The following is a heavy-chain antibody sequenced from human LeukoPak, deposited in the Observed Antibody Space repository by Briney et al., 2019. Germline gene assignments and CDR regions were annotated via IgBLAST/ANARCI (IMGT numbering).Heavy chain of an antibody. CDR2: ISSSGSTI. CDR3: ARTHPTEDDAFDI. CDR1: GFTFSSYS. V-gene: IGHV3-48*04. Sequence: GGSLRLSCAASGFTFSSYSMNWVRQAPGKGLEGVSYISSSGSTIYYADSVKGRFTISRDNAKNSLYLQMNSLRAEDTAVYYCARTHPTEDDAFDIWGQGTMVTVSS. D-gene: IGHD2-21*02. J-gene: IGHJ3*02.